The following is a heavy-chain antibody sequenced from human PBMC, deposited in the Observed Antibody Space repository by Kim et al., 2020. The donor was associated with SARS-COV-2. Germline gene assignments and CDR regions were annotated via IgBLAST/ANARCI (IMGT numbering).Heavy chain of an antibody. CDR3: ARGSTIVRGSSPINYYGMDV. V-gene: IGHV1-8*02. D-gene: IGHD3-10*01. J-gene: IGHJ6*02. CDR1: GYIFNSYD. Sequence: ASVKVSCTASGYIFNSYDINWVRQAPGQGLEWMGWMNPNSANTGYAQKFQGRVTMTRDTSINTAYLDLSSLSSEDTAVYYCARGSTIVRGSSPINYYGMDVWGQGTAVIVSS. CDR2: MNPNSANT.